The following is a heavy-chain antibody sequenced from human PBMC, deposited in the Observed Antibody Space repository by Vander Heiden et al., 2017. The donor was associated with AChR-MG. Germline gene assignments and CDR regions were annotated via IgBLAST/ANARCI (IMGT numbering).Heavy chain of an antibody. V-gene: IGHV4-34*01. D-gene: IGHD3-22*01. Sequence: QVQLQQWGAGLLKPSETLSLTCAVYGGSFSGYYWSWIRQPPGKGLEGIGEINHSGSTNYNPSLKSRVTISVDTSKNQFSLKLSSVTAADTAVYYCARAHPAYYYDSSGYYADYWGQGTLVTVSS. CDR2: INHSGST. J-gene: IGHJ4*02. CDR3: ARAHPAYYYDSSGYYADY. CDR1: GGSFSGYY.